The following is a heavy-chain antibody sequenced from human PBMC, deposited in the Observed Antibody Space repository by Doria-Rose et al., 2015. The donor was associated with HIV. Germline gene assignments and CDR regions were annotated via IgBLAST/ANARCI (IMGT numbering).Heavy chain of an antibody. Sequence: QVTLKESGPVLVKPTETLTLTCTVSGVSLSSPGMGVSWIRQPPGKALGWHANIFSDDERSYKASLKSRLTISRGTSKSQVVLTMTDMDPVDTATYYCARIKSSRWYHKYYFDFWGQGTLVIVSA. CDR2: IFSDDER. CDR3: ARIKSSRWYHKYYFDF. D-gene: IGHD6-13*01. V-gene: IGHV2-26*01. J-gene: IGHJ4*02. CDR1: GVSLSSPGMG.